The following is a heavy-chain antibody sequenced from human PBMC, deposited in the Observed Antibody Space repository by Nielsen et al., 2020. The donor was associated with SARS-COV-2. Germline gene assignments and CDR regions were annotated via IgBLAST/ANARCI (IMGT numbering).Heavy chain of an antibody. CDR3: ARVNDFWTT. CDR1: GYSISSSYY. V-gene: IGHV4-38-2*02. D-gene: IGHD3-3*01. CDR2: IYYSGST. J-gene: IGHJ5*02. Sequence: SETLSLTCTVSGYSISSSYYWGWIRQPPGKGLEWIGSIYYSGSTYYNPSLKSRVTISVDTSKNQFSLKLSSVTAADTAVYYCARVNDFWTTWGQGTLVTVSS.